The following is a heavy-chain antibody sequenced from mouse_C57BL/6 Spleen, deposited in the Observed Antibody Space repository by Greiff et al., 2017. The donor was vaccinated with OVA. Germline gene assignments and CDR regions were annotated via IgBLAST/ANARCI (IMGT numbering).Heavy chain of an antibody. CDR1: GYTFTDYN. J-gene: IGHJ1*03. D-gene: IGHD1-2*01. V-gene: IGHV1-18*01. CDR2: INPNNGGT. Sequence: VQLKQSGPELVKPGASVKIPCKASGYTFTDYNMDWVKQSHGKSLEWIGDINPNNGGTIYNQKFKGKATLTVDKSSSTAYMQLSSLTSEDSAVYYCARSTTARYFDVWGTGTTVTVSS. CDR3: ARSTTARYFDV.